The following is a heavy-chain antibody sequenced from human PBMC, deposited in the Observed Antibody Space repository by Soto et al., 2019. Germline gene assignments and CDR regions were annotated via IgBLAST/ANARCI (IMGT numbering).Heavy chain of an antibody. CDR2: IIPILGTA. V-gene: IGHV1-69*13. J-gene: IGHJ3*02. CDR3: AMDYGGNRLAFDI. CDR1: GGTFSSYA. D-gene: IGHD4-17*01. Sequence: SVKFSFKASGGTFSSYARIWVRQAPGQGLEWMGAIIPILGTANYAQKFQGRVTITADEPTSTAYMGLSSLRSEDTAVYYCAMDYGGNRLAFDIWGQGTMVTVSS.